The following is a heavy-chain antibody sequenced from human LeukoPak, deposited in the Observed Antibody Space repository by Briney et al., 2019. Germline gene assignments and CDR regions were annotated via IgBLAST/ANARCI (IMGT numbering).Heavy chain of an antibody. V-gene: IGHV3-64*01. CDR2: ISSNGGST. CDR1: GFTFSSYA. CDR3: ATTSGSYIPFDY. Sequence: GGSLRLSCTASGFTFSSYAMHWVRQAPGKGLEYVSAISSNGGSTYYANSVKGRFTISRDNSKNTLYLQMGSLRAEDMAVYYCATTSGSYIPFDYWGQGTLVTVSS. J-gene: IGHJ4*02. D-gene: IGHD1-26*01.